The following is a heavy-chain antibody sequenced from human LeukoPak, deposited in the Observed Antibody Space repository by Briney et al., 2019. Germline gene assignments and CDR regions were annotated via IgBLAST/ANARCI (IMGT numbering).Heavy chain of an antibody. CDR2: IYYSGST. V-gene: IGHV4-39*01. CDR1: NGSIGSTIYY. J-gene: IGHJ4*02. Sequence: NPSETLSLTCTVSNGSIGSTIYYWAWIRQPPGKGLEWIGSIYYSGSTYYSPSLKSRVTISIDTSKNQFSLRLYSVIAADTAVYYCARHYYDSSGYYYVRYWGQGTLVTVSS. D-gene: IGHD3-22*01. CDR3: ARHYYDSSGYYYVRY.